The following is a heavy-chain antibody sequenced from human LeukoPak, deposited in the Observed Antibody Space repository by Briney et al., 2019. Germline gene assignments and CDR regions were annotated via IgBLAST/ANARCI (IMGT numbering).Heavy chain of an antibody. Sequence: GGSLRLSCAASGFTFSSYGMSWVRQAPAKGLEWVSSISGSGGSTYYADSVKGRSTISRDNSKNTLYLRMNSLRAEDTAVYYCAKDLRLYYYDTSGYSDYWGQGTLVTVSS. D-gene: IGHD3-22*01. CDR1: GFTFSSYG. CDR2: ISGSGGST. V-gene: IGHV3-23*01. CDR3: AKDLRLYYYDTSGYSDY. J-gene: IGHJ4*02.